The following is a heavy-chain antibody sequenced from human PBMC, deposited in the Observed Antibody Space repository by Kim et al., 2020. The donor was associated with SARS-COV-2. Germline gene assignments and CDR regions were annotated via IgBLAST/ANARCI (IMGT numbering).Heavy chain of an antibody. Sequence: ADSVKGRFTISRDNSKNTLYLQMNSLRAEDTAVYYCAKDLAAAVPYYFDYWGQGTLVTVSS. V-gene: IGHV3-23*01. D-gene: IGHD6-13*01. J-gene: IGHJ4*02. CDR3: AKDLAAAVPYYFDY.